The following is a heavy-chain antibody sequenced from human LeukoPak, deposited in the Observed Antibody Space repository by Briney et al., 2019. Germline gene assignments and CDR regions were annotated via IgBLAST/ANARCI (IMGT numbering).Heavy chain of an antibody. D-gene: IGHD4/OR15-4a*01. V-gene: IGHV4-4*02. CDR2: ISHSGNT. Sequence: SETLSLTCAVSGGSISSSNWWSWVRQPPGKGLEWVGEISHSGNTNYNPSLKSRVTISVDKTKNQFSLKLSSVTAADTAVYYCARASNYEVRFDPWGQGTLVTVSS. J-gene: IGHJ5*02. CDR1: GGSISSSNW. CDR3: ARASNYEVRFDP.